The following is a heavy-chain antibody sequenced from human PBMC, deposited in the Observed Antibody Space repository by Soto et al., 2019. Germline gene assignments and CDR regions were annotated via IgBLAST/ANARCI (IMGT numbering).Heavy chain of an antibody. CDR1: RDTLPELS. CDR2: FDPEDGET. Sequence: VKDSFKISRDTLPELSMHCVRQSPGKGLEWMGGFDPEDGETIYAQKFQGRVTMTEDTSTDTAYMELSSLRSDDTAVYYCETLTAVAGTSHWFDPWGQGTLVTVSS. J-gene: IGHJ5*02. V-gene: IGHV1-24*01. CDR3: ETLTAVAGTSHWFDP. D-gene: IGHD6-19*01.